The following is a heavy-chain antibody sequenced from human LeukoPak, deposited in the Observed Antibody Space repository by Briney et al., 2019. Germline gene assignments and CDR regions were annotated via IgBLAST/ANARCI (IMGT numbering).Heavy chain of an antibody. Sequence: PGGSLRLSCAAPGFTFSSYEMNWVRQAPGKGLEWVSYISSSGSIIYYVDSVKGRFTISRDNAKNSLYLQMNSLRAEDTAVYYCARELPAYGGYDGSGYLDYWGQGTLVTLSS. V-gene: IGHV3-48*03. CDR3: ARELPAYGGYDGSGYLDY. CDR2: ISSSGSII. D-gene: IGHD3-22*01. CDR1: GFTFSSYE. J-gene: IGHJ4*02.